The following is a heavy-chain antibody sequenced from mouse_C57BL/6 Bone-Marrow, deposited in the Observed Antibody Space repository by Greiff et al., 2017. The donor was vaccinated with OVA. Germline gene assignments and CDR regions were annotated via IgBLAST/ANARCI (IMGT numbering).Heavy chain of an antibody. Sequence: VQLQQSGAELVKPGASVKISCKASGYAFSSYWMNWVKQRPGKGLEWIGQIYPGDGDTNYNGKFKGKATLTADKSSSTAYMELRSLTSEDSAVYFCAPTVSDAMDYWGQGTSVTVSS. CDR1: GYAFSSYW. V-gene: IGHV1-80*01. CDR3: APTVSDAMDY. CDR2: IYPGDGDT. J-gene: IGHJ4*01. D-gene: IGHD1-1*01.